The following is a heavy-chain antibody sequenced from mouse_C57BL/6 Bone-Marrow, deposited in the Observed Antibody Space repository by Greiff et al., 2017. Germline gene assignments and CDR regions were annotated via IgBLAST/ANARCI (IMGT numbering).Heavy chain of an antibody. J-gene: IGHJ4*01. CDR3: AREYYGIYYYAMDY. D-gene: IGHD1-1*01. CDR2: IHPNSGST. V-gene: IGHV1-64*01. Sequence: QVQLQQPGAELVKPGASVKLSCKASGYTFTSYWMHWVKQRPGQGLEWIGMIHPNSGSTNYNEKFKSKATLTVDKSSSTAYMQLSSLTSEDSAVYYFAREYYGIYYYAMDYWGQGTSVTVSS. CDR1: GYTFTSYW.